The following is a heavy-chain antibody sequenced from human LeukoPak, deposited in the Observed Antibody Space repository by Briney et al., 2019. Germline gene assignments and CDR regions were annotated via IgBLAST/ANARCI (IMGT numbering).Heavy chain of an antibody. CDR1: GYSISSGYY. CDR3: ARDRPGITMVRGVLGSTDY. CDR2: IYHSGST. J-gene: IGHJ4*02. D-gene: IGHD3-10*01. V-gene: IGHV4-38-2*02. Sequence: PSETLSLTCTVSGYSISSGYYWGWIRQPPGKGLEWIGSIYHSGSTYYNPSLKSRVTISVDTSKNQFSLKLSSVTAADTAVYYCARDRPGITMVRGVLGSTDYWGQGTLVTVSS.